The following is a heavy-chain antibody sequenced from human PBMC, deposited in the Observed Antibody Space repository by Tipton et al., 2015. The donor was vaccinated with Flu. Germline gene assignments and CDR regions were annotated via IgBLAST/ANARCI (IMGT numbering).Heavy chain of an antibody. J-gene: IGHJ6*02. V-gene: IGHV4-38-2*02. CDR3: ARGDPLDYYYYGMDV. D-gene: IGHD2-8*01. CDR2: VHRGGSP. Sequence: GEALGSNYFWGWIRQPPGKGLEWIGNVHRGGSPYYNPSLRSRVTMSVDTSKNQFYLRLSSVTAADTAVYYCARGDPLDYYYYGMDVWGQGTTVTVSS. CDR1: GEALGSNYF.